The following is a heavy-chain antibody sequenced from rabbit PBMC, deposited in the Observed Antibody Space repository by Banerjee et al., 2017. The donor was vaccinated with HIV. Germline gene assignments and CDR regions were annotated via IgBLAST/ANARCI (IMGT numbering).Heavy chain of an antibody. Sequence: QEQLEESGGDLVKPEGSLTLTCTASGFSFSSNYWICWVRQAPGKGLEWIGCIDAAVIEDTYYATWAKGRFTISKPSSTTVTLQMTSLTAADTATYFCARDLPISDGYSFDLWGQGTLVTVS. CDR1: GFSFSSNYW. CDR3: ARDLPISDGYSFDL. V-gene: IGHV1S45*01. CDR2: IDAAVIEDT. J-gene: IGHJ4*01. D-gene: IGHD6-1*01.